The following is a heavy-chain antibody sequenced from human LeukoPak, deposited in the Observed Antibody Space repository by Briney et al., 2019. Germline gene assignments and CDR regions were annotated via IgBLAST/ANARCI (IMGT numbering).Heavy chain of an antibody. J-gene: IGHJ4*02. Sequence: SETLSLTCAVYGGSFSGYYWSWIRQPPGKGLEWIGEINHSGSTNYNPSLESRVTISVDTSKNQFSLKLSSVTAADTAVYYCARGNVQGDYVWGSYRPKYYFDYWGQGTLVTVSS. CDR3: ARGNVQGDYVWGSYRPKYYFDY. V-gene: IGHV4-34*01. D-gene: IGHD3-16*02. CDR2: INHSGST. CDR1: GGSFSGYY.